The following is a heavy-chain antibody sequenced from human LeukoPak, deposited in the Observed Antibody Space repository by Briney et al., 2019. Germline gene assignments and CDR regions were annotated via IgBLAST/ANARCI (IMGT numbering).Heavy chain of an antibody. V-gene: IGHV3-21*01. D-gene: IGHD6-19*01. CDR1: GFSFSNYE. Sequence: GGSLRLSCAASGFSFSNYEMNWVRQTPGKGLEWVSSISTSSIYIYYADSLKGRFTISRDNAKNSLYLQMNSLRAEDTAVYYCAKEVENSSGWYSHFDYWGQGTLVTVSS. CDR3: AKEVENSSGWYSHFDY. J-gene: IGHJ4*02. CDR2: ISTSSIYI.